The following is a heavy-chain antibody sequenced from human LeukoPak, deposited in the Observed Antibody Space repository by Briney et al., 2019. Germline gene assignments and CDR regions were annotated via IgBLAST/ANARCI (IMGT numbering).Heavy chain of an antibody. CDR3: AREPMIVVAMGAFDI. V-gene: IGHV4-39*07. CDR2: IYYSGST. J-gene: IGHJ3*02. CDR1: GGSISSSSYY. Sequence: SETLSLTCTVSGGSISSSSYYWGWIRQPPGKGLEWIGSIYYSGSTYYNPSLKSRVTISVDTSKNQFSLKLSSVTAVDTAVYYCAREPMIVVAMGAFDIWGQGTMVTVSS. D-gene: IGHD3-22*01.